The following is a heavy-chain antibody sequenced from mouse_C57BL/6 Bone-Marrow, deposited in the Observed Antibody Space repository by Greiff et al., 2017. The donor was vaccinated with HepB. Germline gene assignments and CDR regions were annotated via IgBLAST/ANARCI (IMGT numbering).Heavy chain of an antibody. CDR1: GYTFTSYW. CDR3: ARGGDGYFAMDY. V-gene: IGHV1-69*01. CDR2: IDPSDSYT. J-gene: IGHJ4*01. D-gene: IGHD2-3*01. Sequence: VKLQQPGAELVMPGASVKLSCKASGYTFTSYWMHWVKQRPGQGLEWIGEIDPSDSYTNYNQKFKGKSTLTVDKSSSTAYMQLSSLTSEDSAVYYCARGGDGYFAMDYWGQGTSVTVSS.